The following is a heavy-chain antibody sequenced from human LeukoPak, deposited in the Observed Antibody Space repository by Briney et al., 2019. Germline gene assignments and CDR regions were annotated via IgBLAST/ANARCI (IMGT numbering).Heavy chain of an antibody. Sequence: GGSLRLSCTVSGFTVSTNSMSWVRQTPGKGLEWVSFIYSGGSTHYSDSVKGRFTISRDNSKNTLYLQMNSLRAEDTAVYYCARLAPPAAFDIWGQGTMVTVSS. CDR3: ARLAPPAAFDI. D-gene: IGHD6-6*01. CDR2: IYSGGST. J-gene: IGHJ3*02. V-gene: IGHV3-53*01. CDR1: GFTVSTNS.